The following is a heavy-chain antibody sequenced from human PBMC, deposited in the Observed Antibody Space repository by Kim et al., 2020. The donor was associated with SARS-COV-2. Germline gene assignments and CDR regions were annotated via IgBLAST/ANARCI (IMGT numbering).Heavy chain of an antibody. CDR1: GFTFSSYS. J-gene: IGHJ2*01. Sequence: GGSLRLSCAASGFTFSSYSMNWVRQAPGKGLEWVSSISSSSSYIYYADSVKGRFTISRDNAKNSLYLQMNSLRAEDTAVYYCARDHTPTYDFWSGYYLFFDLWGRGTLVTVSS. D-gene: IGHD3-3*01. CDR2: ISSSSSYI. V-gene: IGHV3-21*01. CDR3: ARDHTPTYDFWSGYYLFFDL.